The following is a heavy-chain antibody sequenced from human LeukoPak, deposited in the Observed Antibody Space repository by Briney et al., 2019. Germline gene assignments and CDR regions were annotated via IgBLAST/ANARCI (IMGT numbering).Heavy chain of an antibody. Sequence: SETLSLTCTVSGGSISSGSYYWSWIRQPAGKGLEWIGRIYTSGSTNYNPSLKSRVTISVDASKNQFSLKLSSVTAADTAVYYCARALNYYDSSGESDDAFDIWGQGTMVTVSS. V-gene: IGHV4-61*02. D-gene: IGHD3-22*01. CDR3: ARALNYYDSSGESDDAFDI. CDR1: GGSISSGSYY. CDR2: IYTSGST. J-gene: IGHJ3*02.